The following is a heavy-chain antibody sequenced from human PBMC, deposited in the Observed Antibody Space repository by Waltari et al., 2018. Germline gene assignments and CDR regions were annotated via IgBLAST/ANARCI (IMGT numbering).Heavy chain of an antibody. CDR1: GYTFTDYY. V-gene: IGHV1-2*02. CDR3: ASSATYWGEFFEH. Sequence: VQLVQSGADVKKPGASMNVSCMTSGYTFTDYYMHWVRQAPGQGLEWMGWINPKTGGTNYAQNFRVRVTMTRDTSSSTAFLEMTSLSFGETAVYYCASSATYWGEFFEHWGQGSLITVSS. D-gene: IGHD7-27*01. J-gene: IGHJ4*02. CDR2: INPKTGGT.